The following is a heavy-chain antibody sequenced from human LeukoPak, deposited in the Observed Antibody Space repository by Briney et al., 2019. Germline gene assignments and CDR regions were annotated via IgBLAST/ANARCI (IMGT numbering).Heavy chain of an antibody. J-gene: IGHJ3*02. D-gene: IGHD1-20*01. CDR3: ARSYKWNGYAFDI. Sequence: SETLSLTCSVSGGSISTHYWSWIRQPPGKGLEWIGYIYYSGSTNYNPSLKSRVTISVDTSKNQFSLKLSSVTAADTAVYYCARSYKWNGYAFDIWGQGTMVTVSS. CDR2: IYYSGST. V-gene: IGHV4-59*08. CDR1: GGSISTHY.